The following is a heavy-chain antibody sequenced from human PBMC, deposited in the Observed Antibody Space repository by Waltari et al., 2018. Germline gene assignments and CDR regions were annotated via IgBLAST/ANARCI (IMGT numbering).Heavy chain of an antibody. CDR3: ARADYYYYDYMDV. CDR1: GGSISSGDYY. CDR2: ISYSVST. Sequence: QVQLQESGPGLVKPSQTLSLTCTVSGGSISSGDYYWSWTRQAPGKDLEWIGYISYSVSTYYNPSLKSRVTISVDTSKNQFSLKLSSVTAADTAVYYCARADYYYYDYMDVWGKGTTVTVSS. V-gene: IGHV4-30-4*08. J-gene: IGHJ6*03.